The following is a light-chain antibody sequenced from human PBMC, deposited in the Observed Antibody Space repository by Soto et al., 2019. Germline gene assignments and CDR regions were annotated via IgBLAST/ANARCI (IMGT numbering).Light chain of an antibody. CDR3: GSYSSSNTPNV. CDR1: GNDVGGHNY. V-gene: IGLV2-14*03. Sequence: QSALTQPASVSRSPGQSITISCTGTGNDVGGHNYVSWYQQHPGKAPKLMIYDVSHRPSGVSDRFSGSKSGNTASLTISGLQTEDEAEYFCGSYSSSNTPNVFGTGTKVIVL. J-gene: IGLJ1*01. CDR2: DVS.